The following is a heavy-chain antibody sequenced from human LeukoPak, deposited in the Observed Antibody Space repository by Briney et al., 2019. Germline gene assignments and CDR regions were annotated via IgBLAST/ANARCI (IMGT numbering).Heavy chain of an antibody. CDR2: IYSSGST. V-gene: IGHV4-4*07. Sequence: SETLSLTCSVSGGSISRYYWSWIRQPAGKGLEWIGRIYSSGSTNYNPSLKSRVTMSVDTSKNQFSLKLRSVTGADTAVYYCAGHITVTRWKYYGMDVWGQGTTVTVSS. CDR1: GGSISRYY. D-gene: IGHD4-17*01. CDR3: AGHITVTRWKYYGMDV. J-gene: IGHJ6*02.